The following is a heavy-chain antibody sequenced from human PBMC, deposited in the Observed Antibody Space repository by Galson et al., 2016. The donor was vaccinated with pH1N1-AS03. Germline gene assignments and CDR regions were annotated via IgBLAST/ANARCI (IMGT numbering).Heavy chain of an antibody. CDR2: IIPISGMT. V-gene: IGHV1-69*04. CDR1: GGSFSDFG. Sequence: SVKVSCKASGGSFSDFGLNWVRQAPGQGLEWMGRIIPISGMTDYAKKFQDRVTIIADKSTTTAYMELWSLTYDDTAVYYCARAAPFDPWGQGTLVIVSS. D-gene: IGHD2-15*01. CDR3: ARAAPFDP. J-gene: IGHJ5*02.